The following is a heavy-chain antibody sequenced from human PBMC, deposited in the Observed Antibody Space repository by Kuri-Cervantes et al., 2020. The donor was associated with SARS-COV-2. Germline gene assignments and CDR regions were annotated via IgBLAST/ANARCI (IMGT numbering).Heavy chain of an antibody. CDR2: INPNSGGT. J-gene: IGHJ6*03. V-gene: IGHV1-2*04. CDR3: ARESLGSGTLSGFYYMDV. D-gene: IGHD3-10*01. CDR1: GYTFTGYY. Sequence: ASVKVSCKASGYTFTGYYMHWVRQAPGQGLEWMGWINPNSGGTNYTQKFQGWVTMTRDTSISTVYMELSRLRSDDTAVYYCARESLGSGTLSGFYYMDVWGKGTTVTVSS.